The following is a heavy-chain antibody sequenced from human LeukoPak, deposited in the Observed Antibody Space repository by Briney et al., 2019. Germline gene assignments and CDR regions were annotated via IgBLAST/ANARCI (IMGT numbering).Heavy chain of an antibody. Sequence: SETLSLTCTVSGGSISSYYWSWIRQPPGKGLEWIGSIYYSGSTYYNPSLKSRVTISVDTSKNQFSLKVRSVTTADTAVYYCARDRKQWLRGPFDPWGQGTLVTVSS. CDR2: IYYSGST. CDR3: ARDRKQWLRGPFDP. J-gene: IGHJ5*02. D-gene: IGHD6-19*01. V-gene: IGHV4-59*01. CDR1: GGSISSYY.